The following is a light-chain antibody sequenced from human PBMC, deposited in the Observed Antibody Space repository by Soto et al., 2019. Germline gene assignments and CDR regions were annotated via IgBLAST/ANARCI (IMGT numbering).Light chain of an antibody. J-gene: IGKJ2*01. V-gene: IGKV3-15*01. CDR2: SAS. Sequence: EIAMTQSPATLSVSPGERATLSCRASQSISTELAWYQQIPGQLPRLLIYSASTRATGVPARFTGSGSGSEFTLTISGLQSEDFAIYYCQQGHNWPLTFGQGTRLEI. CDR3: QQGHNWPLT. CDR1: QSISTE.